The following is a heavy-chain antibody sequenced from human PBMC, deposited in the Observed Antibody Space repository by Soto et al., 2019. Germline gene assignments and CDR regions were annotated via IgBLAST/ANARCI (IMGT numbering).Heavy chain of an antibody. CDR2: VSASGSIT. V-gene: IGHV3-23*01. CDR3: AKGDCSGGRCYRGFDY. CDR1: GFTFSSYD. Sequence: GGSLRLSCAASGFTFSSYDMNWVRQAPGKGLEWVSGVSASGSITSYADSAKGRFTISRDNAKNTVFLQMTGLRAEDTAVYFCAKGDCSGGRCYRGFDYWGQGTLVTVSS. D-gene: IGHD2-15*01. J-gene: IGHJ4*02.